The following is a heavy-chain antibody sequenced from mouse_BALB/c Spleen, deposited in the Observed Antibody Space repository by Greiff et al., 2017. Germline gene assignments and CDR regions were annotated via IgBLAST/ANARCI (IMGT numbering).Heavy chain of an antibody. CDR3: ARDGSYYYGSSYYWYFDV. CDR1: GFSLTGYG. V-gene: IGHV2-6-7*01. Sequence: VKVVESGPGLVAPSQSLSITCTVSGFSLTGYGVNWVRQPPGKGLEWLGMIWGDGSTDYNSALKSRLSISKDNSKSQVFLKMNSLQTDDTARYYCARDGSYYYGSSYYWYFDVWGAGTTVTVSS. CDR2: IWGDGST. J-gene: IGHJ1*01. D-gene: IGHD1-1*01.